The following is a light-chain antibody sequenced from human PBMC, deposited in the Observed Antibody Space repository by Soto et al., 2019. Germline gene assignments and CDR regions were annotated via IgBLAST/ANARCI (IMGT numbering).Light chain of an antibody. V-gene: IGLV2-14*01. CDR3: SSYTSTATIL. Sequence: QSALTQPASVSGSPGQSITISCTGTSSDIGAYNYVSWYQHHPGKAPKFMMYEVSYRPSGVSNRFSGSKSGNTASLTISGLQAEDEADYYCSSYTSTATILFGGGTKDRP. CDR1: SSDIGAYNY. J-gene: IGLJ2*01. CDR2: EVS.